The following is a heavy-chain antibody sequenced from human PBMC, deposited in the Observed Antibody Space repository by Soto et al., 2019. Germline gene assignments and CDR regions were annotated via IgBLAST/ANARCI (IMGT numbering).Heavy chain of an antibody. CDR2: IYWDDDK. J-gene: IGHJ4*02. CDR3: VHSEQQLNFDY. CDR1: GFSLSPGGVS. D-gene: IGHD6-13*01. V-gene: IGHV2-5*02. Sequence: QITLKESGPPLVKPTQTLTLTCTFSGFSLSPGGVSVGWIRQPPGKALEWLALIYWDDDKRYSPSRKSRLTVTKDTTTNQVVLTMTNMDPVDTATYYCVHSEQQLNFDYWGQGTLVTVSS.